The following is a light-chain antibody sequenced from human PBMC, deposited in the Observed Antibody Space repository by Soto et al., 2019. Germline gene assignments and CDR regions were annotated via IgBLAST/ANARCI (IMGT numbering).Light chain of an antibody. CDR1: ALPKQY. CDR2: KDS. Sequence: SYELTQPPSVSVSPGQTARITCSGDALPKQYAYWYQQKPGQAPVLVLYKDSERPSGIPERFSGSSSGTTVTLTISGVQAEDEADYYCQSADSSGTQWVFGGGTKVTVL. CDR3: QSADSSGTQWV. V-gene: IGLV3-25*02. J-gene: IGLJ3*02.